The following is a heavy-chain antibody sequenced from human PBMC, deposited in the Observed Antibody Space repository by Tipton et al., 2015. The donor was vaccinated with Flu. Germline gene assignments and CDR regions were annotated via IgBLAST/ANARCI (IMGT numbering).Heavy chain of an antibody. J-gene: IGHJ5*02. Sequence: TLSLTCNVSGGSMSSYYWSWIRRPPGKGLEWIGYIYYSGRTNYNPSLKSRLTISEDTSKNQFSLRLTSVTAADPAVYYCARGDGWFDPWGQGTLVTVSP. V-gene: IGHV4-59*08. CDR2: IYYSGRT. D-gene: IGHD3-10*01. CDR3: ARGDGWFDP. CDR1: GGSMSSYY.